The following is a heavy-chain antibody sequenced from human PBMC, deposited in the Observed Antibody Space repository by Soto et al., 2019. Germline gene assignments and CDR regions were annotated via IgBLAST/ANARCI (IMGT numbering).Heavy chain of an antibody. V-gene: IGHV3-7*03. CDR2: IKQDGSEK. J-gene: IGHJ3*02. CDR1: GFTFSSYW. CDR3: ARDRGSSWEDMGAFDI. D-gene: IGHD6-6*01. Sequence: SLRLSCAASGFTFSSYWMSWVRQAPGKGLEWVANIKQDGSEKYYVDSVKGRFTISRDNAKNSLYLQMNSLRAEDTAVYYCARDRGSSWEDMGAFDIWGQGTMVTVSS.